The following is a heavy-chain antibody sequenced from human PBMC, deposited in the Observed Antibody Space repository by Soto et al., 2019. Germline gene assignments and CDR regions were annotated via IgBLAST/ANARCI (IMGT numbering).Heavy chain of an antibody. D-gene: IGHD3-10*01. CDR2: ISGSGGST. V-gene: IGHV3-23*01. CDR1: GFTFSSYA. Sequence: GGSLSLSCAASGFTFSSYAMSWVRQAPGKGLEWVSTISGSGGSTYYADSVKGRFTISRDNSKNTLYLQMNSLRAEDTAVYYCAKDNYYGSGSYYLLFDYWGQGTLVTVSS. CDR3: AKDNYYGSGSYYLLFDY. J-gene: IGHJ4*02.